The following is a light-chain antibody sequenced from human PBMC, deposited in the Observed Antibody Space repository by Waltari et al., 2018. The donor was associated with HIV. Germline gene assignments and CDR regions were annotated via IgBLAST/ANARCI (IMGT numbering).Light chain of an antibody. CDR1: KIGDKS. V-gene: IGLV3-21*02. CDR3: QVWDGGSDPPGV. J-gene: IGLJ3*02. Sequence: YVLTQSPSVSVAPGQTARMTCGGTKIGDKSVHWYQQRPGQAPIVVVYDDSDRPSGISERISGSNSGNTATLIISRVEAGDEADYYCQVWDGGSDPPGVFGGGTRLTVL. CDR2: DDS.